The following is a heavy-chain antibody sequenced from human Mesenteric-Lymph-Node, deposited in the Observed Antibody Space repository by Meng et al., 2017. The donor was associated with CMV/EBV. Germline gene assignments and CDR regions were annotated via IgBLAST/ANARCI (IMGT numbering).Heavy chain of an antibody. CDR3: ERDFYESSGYWVDAFDL. CDR1: GFTFGDYA. D-gene: IGHD3-22*01. CDR2: IRRKDYGGTT. J-gene: IGHJ3*01. Sequence: GESLKISCTASGFTFGDYALSWVRQAPGKGLGWVGIIRRKDYGGTTDYAASVKSRFTSSRDDSKSIAYLQMNSLKTEDTAVYYCERDFYESSGYWVDAFDLWGRGTMVTVSS. V-gene: IGHV3-49*04.